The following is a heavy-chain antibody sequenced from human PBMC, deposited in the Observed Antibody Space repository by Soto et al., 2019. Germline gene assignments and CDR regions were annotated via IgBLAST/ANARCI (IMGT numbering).Heavy chain of an antibody. CDR1: AGTFSSYT. V-gene: IGHV1-69*02. CDR3: GRLTQYYYDSSGQVDY. J-gene: IGHJ4*02. CDR2: IIPILGIA. Sequence: QVQLVQSGAEVKKPGSSGKVSCKASAGTFSSYTISWVRQAPGQGLEWMGRIIPILGIANYAQKFQGRVTITADKSTSTAYMELRSLRSEDTAVYYCGRLTQYYYDSSGQVDYWGQGTLVTVSS. D-gene: IGHD3-22*01.